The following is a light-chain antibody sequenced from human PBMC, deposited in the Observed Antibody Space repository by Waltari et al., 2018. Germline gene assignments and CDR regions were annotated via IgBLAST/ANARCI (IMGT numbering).Light chain of an antibody. CDR3: MEGRQTTPRFT. CDR1: QGIRTE. J-gene: IGKJ3*01. V-gene: IGKV1-6*01. Sequence: AIQMTQSPSSLSAYVGDRVTITCRASQGIRTELGWYQQIPGTAPKLLIYASTLEFGVPSRFSGSGSGTDFTLTISRVEAEDVGVYYCMEGRQTTPRFTFGPGTIVEMK. CDR2: AS.